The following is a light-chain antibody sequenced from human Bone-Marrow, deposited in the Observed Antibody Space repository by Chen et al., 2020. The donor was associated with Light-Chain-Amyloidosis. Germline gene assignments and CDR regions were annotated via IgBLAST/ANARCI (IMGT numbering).Light chain of an antibody. V-gene: IGLV2-14*01. CDR1: SSDVGGYNY. CDR3: CSYTTSSTLV. J-gene: IGLJ3*02. Sequence: SALTQPASVSGSPGQAITISCPGTSSDVGGYNYVSWYQQHPGKAPKLMIYEVSNRPSGVSNRFAGSKSGNTASLTISGLQAEDEADYYCCSYTTSSTLVFGGGTKLTVL. CDR2: EVS.